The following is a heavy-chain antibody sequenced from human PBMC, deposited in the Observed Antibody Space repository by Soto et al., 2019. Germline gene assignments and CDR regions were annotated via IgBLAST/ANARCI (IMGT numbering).Heavy chain of an antibody. Sequence: GESLKSSCNGYGYSFTTYWIGWVRQIPGKGLEWMGIIYAGDSDTRYSPSFQGQVTISVDESISTAYLQWSSLKASDTAMYYCVRGVHLTAADAFDVWGQGTMVTVS. CDR1: GYSFTTYW. CDR3: VRGVHLTAADAFDV. CDR2: IYAGDSDT. D-gene: IGHD1-1*01. J-gene: IGHJ3*01. V-gene: IGHV5-51*01.